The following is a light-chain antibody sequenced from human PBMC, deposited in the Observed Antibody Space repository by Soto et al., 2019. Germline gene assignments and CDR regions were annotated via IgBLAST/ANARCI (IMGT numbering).Light chain of an antibody. V-gene: IGLV2-14*03. CDR3: SSFTSSNSLV. J-gene: IGLJ1*01. CDR1: SSDVGGYDF. Sequence: QSVLTQPASVSGSPGQSITISCTGTSSDVGGYDFVSWYQQHPGKAPKLMIYDVSNRPSGVSNRLSGSKSGNTASLTISGLQAEDEAEYYCSSFTSSNSLVFGTGTKVTVL. CDR2: DVS.